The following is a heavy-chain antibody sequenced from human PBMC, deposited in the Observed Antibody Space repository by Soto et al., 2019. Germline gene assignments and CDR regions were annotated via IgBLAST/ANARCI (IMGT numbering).Heavy chain of an antibody. J-gene: IGHJ4*02. V-gene: IGHV1-18*01. D-gene: IGHD6-13*01. CDR2: ISAYNGNT. CDR1: GYTFTRYG. CDR3: ARVIAAAADFDY. Sequence: QVQLVQSGAEVKKPGASVKVSCKASGYTFTRYGISWVRQAPGQGLEWMGWISAYNGNTNYAQKLQGRVTMTPDTSTNTAYMELRNLRSDDTAVYYCARVIAAAADFDYWGQGTLVTVSS.